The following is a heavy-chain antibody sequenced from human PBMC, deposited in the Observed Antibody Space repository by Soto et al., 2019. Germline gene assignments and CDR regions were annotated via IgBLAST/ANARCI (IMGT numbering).Heavy chain of an antibody. CDR2: ITGSGGAT. V-gene: IGHV3-23*01. J-gene: IGHJ4*02. D-gene: IGHD2-2*02. Sequence: EVHLLEFGGGLVQRGGSLRLSCAASGFTFSNYAMNWVRQAPGKGLEWVSGITGSGGATFYADSVKGRFTISRDNSKNTVYLQVNSVRADDTAVYYCAKEYTSISKGSFDYWGQGGLVTVSS. CDR1: GFTFSNYA. CDR3: AKEYTSISKGSFDY.